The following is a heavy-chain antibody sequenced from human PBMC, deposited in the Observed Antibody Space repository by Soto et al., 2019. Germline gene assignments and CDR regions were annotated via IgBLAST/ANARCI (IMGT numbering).Heavy chain of an antibody. CDR1: GDSISSGRYH. Sequence: QLQLQESGPGLVKSSETLSLICTVSGDSISSGRYHWGWIRQPPGKGLEFIATIHYTGNTHYKPSLRSRVTIFVDTSKSQFSLRLSSVTAADTAVYYCARADGFGVVTTFMDFWGQGTLVTVSS. D-gene: IGHD3-3*01. CDR3: ARADGFGVVTTFMDF. V-gene: IGHV4-39*01. J-gene: IGHJ4*02. CDR2: IHYTGNT.